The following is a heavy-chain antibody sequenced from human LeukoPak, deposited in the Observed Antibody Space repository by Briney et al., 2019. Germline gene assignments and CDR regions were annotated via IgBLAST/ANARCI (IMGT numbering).Heavy chain of an antibody. J-gene: IGHJ3*02. CDR1: GGSVSSGTYY. CDR3: ARDSERSSSFKRSAFDI. D-gene: IGHD6-13*01. V-gene: IGHV4-61*01. Sequence: SETLSLTCTVSGGSVSSGTYYWSWIRQPPGKGLEWIGYIYYSGSTNYNPSLKSRVTISVDTSKNQFSLKLSSVTAADTAVYYCARDSERSSSFKRSAFDIWGQGTMVTVSS. CDR2: IYYSGST.